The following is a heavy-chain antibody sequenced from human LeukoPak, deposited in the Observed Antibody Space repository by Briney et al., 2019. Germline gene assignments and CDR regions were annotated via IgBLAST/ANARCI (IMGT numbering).Heavy chain of an antibody. D-gene: IGHD2-15*01. V-gene: IGHV3-23*01. Sequence: PGGSLRLSCAASGFTFSNAWMSWVRQAPGKGLEWVSGISGSGGSTYYADSVKGRFTISRDNSKNTLYLQMNSLRVEDTAVYYCAKDRGRTWVQVANWGQGTLVTVSS. CDR3: AKDRGRTWVQVAN. CDR2: ISGSGGST. CDR1: GFTFSNAW. J-gene: IGHJ4*02.